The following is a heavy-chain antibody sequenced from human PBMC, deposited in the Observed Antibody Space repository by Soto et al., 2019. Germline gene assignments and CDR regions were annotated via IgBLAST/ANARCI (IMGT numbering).Heavy chain of an antibody. V-gene: IGHV3-15*01. CDR3: RTLGRRGVIHF. J-gene: IGHJ4*02. CDR2: VTSRTEGETS. CDR1: GFTFHNAW. Sequence: EVLLVESGGGLVKPGGSLRLSCAGSGFTFHNAWMNWVRQAPGKGLEWVGRVTSRTEGETSHYAAPVKDRFIISRDDSTDTLHLQMTSLRQEEQAVYYCRTLGRRGVIHFWGQGTLVTVSS. D-gene: IGHD3-10*01.